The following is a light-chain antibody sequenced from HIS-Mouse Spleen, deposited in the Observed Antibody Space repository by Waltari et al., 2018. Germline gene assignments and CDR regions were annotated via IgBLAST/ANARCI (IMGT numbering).Light chain of an antibody. CDR3: CSYAGSSNWV. V-gene: IGLV2-23*01. Sequence: QSALTQPASVSGSPGQSITISCPGTSSSVGSYNLVSWYQQHPGKAPKLMIYEGSKRPSGVSNRFSGSKSGNTASLTISGLQAEDEADYYCCSYAGSSNWVFGGGTKLTVL. CDR2: EGS. J-gene: IGLJ3*02. CDR1: SSSVGSYNL.